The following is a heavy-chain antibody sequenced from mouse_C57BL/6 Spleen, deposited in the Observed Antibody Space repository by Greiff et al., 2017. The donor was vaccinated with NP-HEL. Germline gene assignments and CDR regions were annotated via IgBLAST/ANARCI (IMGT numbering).Heavy chain of an antibody. CDR2: IYPGDGDT. CDR3: ARSYYYGTPYYFDY. Sequence: QVQLQQSGPELVKPGASVKISCKASGYAFSSSWMNWVKQRPGKGLEWIGRIYPGDGDTNYNGKFKGKATLTADKSSSTAYMQLSSLTSEDSAVYVCARSYYYGTPYYFDYWGQGTTLTVSS. V-gene: IGHV1-82*01. CDR1: GYAFSSSW. D-gene: IGHD1-1*01. J-gene: IGHJ2*01.